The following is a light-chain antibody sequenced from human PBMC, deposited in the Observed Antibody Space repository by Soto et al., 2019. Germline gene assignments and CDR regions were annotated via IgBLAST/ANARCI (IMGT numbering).Light chain of an antibody. Sequence: QSVLTQSPSASGTPGQRVTISCSGGTSNIGRNTVNWYQQLPRTAPKLLIYSNNLRPSGVPDRFSGSKSGTSASLAISGLKSEDEADYYCAAWDDGLNGQLFGGGTKVTVL. CDR2: SNN. V-gene: IGLV1-44*01. J-gene: IGLJ2*01. CDR3: AAWDDGLNGQL. CDR1: TSNIGRNT.